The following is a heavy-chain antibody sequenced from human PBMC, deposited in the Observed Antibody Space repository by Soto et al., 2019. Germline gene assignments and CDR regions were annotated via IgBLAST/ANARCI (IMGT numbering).Heavy chain of an antibody. Sequence: QVQLVQSGAEVKKPGASVKVSCQASGYTFTSYDINWVRQATGQGLEWMGWMNPNNTNTGYAQKFQGRLTMTRNTARGTAYMELSSLTSEDTAVYYCARGFSHEVRGGYDYWGQGTLVTVSS. CDR3: ARGFSHEVRGGYDY. J-gene: IGHJ4*02. CDR1: GYTFTSYD. CDR2: MNPNNTNT. D-gene: IGHD3-10*01. V-gene: IGHV1-8*01.